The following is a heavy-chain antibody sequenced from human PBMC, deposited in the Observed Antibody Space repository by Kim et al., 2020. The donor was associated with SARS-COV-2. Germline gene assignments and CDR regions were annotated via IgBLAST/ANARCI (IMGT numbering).Heavy chain of an antibody. D-gene: IGHD3-10*01. Sequence: SETLSLTCAVYAGSFSGYYWSWIRQPPGKGLEWIGEINHSGSTNYNPSLKSRVTISIDTSKNQFSLKLSSVTAADTAVYYCARERLTRTSNRRSHVGRMVRGALIDYWGQGTLVTVSS. V-gene: IGHV4-34*01. CDR1: AGSFSGYY. CDR2: INHSGST. CDR3: ARERLTRTSNRRSHVGRMVRGALIDY. J-gene: IGHJ4*02.